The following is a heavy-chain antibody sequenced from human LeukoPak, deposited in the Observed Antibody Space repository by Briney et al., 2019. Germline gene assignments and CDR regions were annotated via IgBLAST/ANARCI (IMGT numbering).Heavy chain of an antibody. CDR3: AKGYSSSSSFDY. CDR1: GFTFSNYA. D-gene: IGHD6-6*01. V-gene: IGHV3-23*01. J-gene: IGHJ4*02. CDR2: INGDGGST. Sequence: GGSLRLSCAASGFTFSNYAMSWVRQAPGKGLEWVATINGDGGSTYDADSVMGRFTISRDNSKNTLYLEMNSLRAEDTAIYYCAKGYSSSSSFDYWGQGTLVTVSS.